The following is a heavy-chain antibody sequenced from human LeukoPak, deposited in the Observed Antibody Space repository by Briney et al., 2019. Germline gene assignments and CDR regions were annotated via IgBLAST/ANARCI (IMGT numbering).Heavy chain of an antibody. CDR1: GFTFSSYS. Sequence: GGSLRLSCAASGFTFSSYSMNWVRQAPGKGLEWVSSISSSSSYIYYADSVKGRFTISRDNAKNSLYLQMNSLRAEDTAVYYCARPHYYGSGSYYGGYYFDYWGQGTLVTVSS. V-gene: IGHV3-21*01. CDR2: ISSSSSYI. D-gene: IGHD3-10*01. J-gene: IGHJ4*02. CDR3: ARPHYYGSGSYYGGYYFDY.